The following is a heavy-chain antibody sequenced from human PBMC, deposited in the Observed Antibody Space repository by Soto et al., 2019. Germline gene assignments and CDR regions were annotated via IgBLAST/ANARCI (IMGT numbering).Heavy chain of an antibody. D-gene: IGHD3-9*01. CDR1: GFTFSSYE. V-gene: IGHV3-48*03. J-gene: IGHJ4*02. Sequence: SLRLSCAASGFTFSSYEMNWVRQAPGKGLEWASYISSSGSTIYYADSVKGRFTISRDNAKNSLYLQMNSLRAEDTAVYYCARVGELRYFDWFHVNYYFDYWGQGTLVTVSS. CDR2: ISSSGSTI. CDR3: ARVGELRYFDWFHVNYYFDY.